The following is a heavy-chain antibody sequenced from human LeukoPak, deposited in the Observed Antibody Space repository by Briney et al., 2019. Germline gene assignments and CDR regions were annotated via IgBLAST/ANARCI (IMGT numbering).Heavy chain of an antibody. Sequence: ASVKVSCKASGYSFTSNVISWVRQAPGQGLEWMGIINPSGGSTSYAQKFQGRVIMTRDMSTSTVYMELSSLRSEDTAVYYCATGYSPNWFDPWGQGTLVTVSS. CDR2: INPSGGST. CDR3: ATGYSPNWFDP. V-gene: IGHV1-46*01. CDR1: GYSFTSNV. J-gene: IGHJ5*02. D-gene: IGHD3-9*01.